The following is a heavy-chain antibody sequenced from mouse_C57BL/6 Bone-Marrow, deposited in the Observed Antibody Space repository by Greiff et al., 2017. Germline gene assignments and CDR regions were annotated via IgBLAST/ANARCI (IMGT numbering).Heavy chain of an antibody. CDR1: GFTFSDYG. CDR2: ISSGSSTI. J-gene: IGHJ3*01. V-gene: IGHV5-17*01. Sequence: EVKLMESGGGLVKPGGSLKLSCAASGFTFSDYGMHWVRQAPEKGLEWVAYISSGSSTIYYAETVKGRFTISRDKAKNTLFLQMTSLRSEDTAMYYCARSLAYWGQGTLVTVSA. CDR3: ARSLAY.